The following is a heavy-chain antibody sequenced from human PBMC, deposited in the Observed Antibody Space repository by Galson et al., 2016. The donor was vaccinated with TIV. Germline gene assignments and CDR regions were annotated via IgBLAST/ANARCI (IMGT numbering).Heavy chain of an antibody. J-gene: IGHJ6*02. D-gene: IGHD4-11*01. Sequence: SLRLSCAASGFTFSNYAMNWVRQAPGKGLAWVSSISGSGISTYYADSVKGRFTISRDNSKNMLYLLMNSLGAEDTALYYCATPYSSSSFSSYYALDVWAKGPRSPSP. CDR3: ATPYSSSSFSSYYALDV. V-gene: IGHV3-23*01. CDR2: ISGSGIST. CDR1: GFTFSNYA.